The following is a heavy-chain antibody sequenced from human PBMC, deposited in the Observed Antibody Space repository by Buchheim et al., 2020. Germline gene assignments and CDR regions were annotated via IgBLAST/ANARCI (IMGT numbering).Heavy chain of an antibody. CDR3: ARQNAITFGGGIVGGFDP. CDR2: IYYSGST. J-gene: IGHJ5*02. V-gene: IGHV4-39*01. CDR1: GGSISSSSYY. D-gene: IGHD3-16*02. Sequence: QLQLQESGPGLVKPSETLSLTCTVSGGSISSSSYYWGWIRQPPGKGLEWIGSIYYSGSTYYNPSLKSLATISVDTSWNQFSLKLSSVTAADTAVYYCARQNAITFGGGIVGGFDPWGQGTL.